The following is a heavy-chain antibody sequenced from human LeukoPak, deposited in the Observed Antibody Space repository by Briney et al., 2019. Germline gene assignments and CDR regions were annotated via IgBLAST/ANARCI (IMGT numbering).Heavy chain of an antibody. D-gene: IGHD3-22*01. CDR2: IFYSGST. CDR1: SGSISTSNYY. J-gene: IGHJ4*02. Sequence: SETLSLTCTVSSGSISTSNYYWGWVRQPPGKALEWIGNIFYSGSTYYSPSLKSRVTISLDTSRNHFSLKLNSVTAADTAVYYCARDSSYYYDSSGYYYGSDYWGQGTLVTVSS. V-gene: IGHV4-39*07. CDR3: ARDSSYYYDSSGYYYGSDY.